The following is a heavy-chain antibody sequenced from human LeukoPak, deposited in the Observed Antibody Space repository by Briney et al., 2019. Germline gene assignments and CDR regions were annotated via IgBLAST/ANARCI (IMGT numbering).Heavy chain of an antibody. CDR3: AKEHTPPLELWLGG. Sequence: GGSLRLSCAASGFTFDDYAMHWVRQAPGKDLEWVSGISWNSGSIGYADSVKGRFTISRDNAKNSLYLQMNSLRAEDTAVYYCAKEHTPPLELWLGGWGQGTLVTVSS. J-gene: IGHJ4*02. D-gene: IGHD5-18*01. V-gene: IGHV3-9*01. CDR1: GFTFDDYA. CDR2: ISWNSGSI.